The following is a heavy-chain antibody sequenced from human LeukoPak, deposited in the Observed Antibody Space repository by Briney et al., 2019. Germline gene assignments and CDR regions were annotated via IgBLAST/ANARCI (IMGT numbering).Heavy chain of an antibody. CDR2: INSDGSST. J-gene: IGHJ5*02. V-gene: IGHV3-74*01. Sequence: PGGPLRLSCAGYGFTFSDYWMHWVRQAPGKVLVWVSRINSDGSSTFYADSVKGRFTISRDNAKNTLYLQMNSLRAEDTAVYYCARSDWFDPWGQGTLVTVSS. CDR3: ARSDWFDP. CDR1: GFTFSDYW.